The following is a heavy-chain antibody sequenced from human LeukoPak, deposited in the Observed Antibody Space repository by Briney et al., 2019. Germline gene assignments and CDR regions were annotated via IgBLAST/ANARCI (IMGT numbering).Heavy chain of an antibody. D-gene: IGHD6-13*01. CDR1: GGSISSSSYD. V-gene: IGHV4-39*06. CDR3: ARVHAGSSWDYYYYMAV. CDR2: IDHSGNT. J-gene: IGHJ6*03. Sequence: PSETLSLTCTVSGGSISSSSYDWGGIRQPPGRGLEWSGSIDHSGNTHYNPALKSLVTISLDTSKNQFPLTPSSVTAADTAVYYCARVHAGSSWDYYYYMAVWGKGTTVTVSS.